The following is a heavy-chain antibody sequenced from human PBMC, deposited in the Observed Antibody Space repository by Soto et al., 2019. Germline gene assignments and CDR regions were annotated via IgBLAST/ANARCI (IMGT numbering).Heavy chain of an antibody. CDR1: GFTFSSYA. J-gene: IGHJ6*02. CDR2: ISYDGSNK. CDR3: ARETGPRWLFSGMDV. Sequence: GGSLRLSCAASGFTFSSYAMHWVRQAPGKGLEWVAVISYDGSNKYYADSVKGRFTISRDNSKNTLYLQMNSLRAEDTAVYYCARETGPRWLFSGMDVWGQGTTVTVSS. D-gene: IGHD6-19*01. V-gene: IGHV3-30-3*01.